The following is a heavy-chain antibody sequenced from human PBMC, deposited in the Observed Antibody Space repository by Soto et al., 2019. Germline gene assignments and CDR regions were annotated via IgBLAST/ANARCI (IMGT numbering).Heavy chain of an antibody. CDR2: VYPRDSDT. V-gene: IGHV5-51*01. CDR3: ARPYSGGPNDPFDV. D-gene: IGHD1-26*01. CDR1: GYIFIDYW. Sequence: PGESLKISCKASGYIFIDYWIGWVRQMPGKGLEWMGIVYPRDSDTRYSPSFQGQVTISADKSISTAYLQWSSLKASDTAMYYCARPYSGGPNDPFDVWGQGTMVTVSS. J-gene: IGHJ3*01.